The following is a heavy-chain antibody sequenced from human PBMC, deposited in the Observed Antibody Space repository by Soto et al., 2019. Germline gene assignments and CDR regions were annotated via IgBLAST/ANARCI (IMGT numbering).Heavy chain of an antibody. CDR1: GGSFSGYY. J-gene: IGHJ6*03. CDR3: ARGRRVPVMGYYYYMDV. Sequence: SETLSLTCAVYGGSFSGYYWSWIRQPPGKGLEWIGEINHSGSTNYNPSLKSRVTISVDTSKNQFSLKLSSVTAADTAVYYCARGRRVPVMGYYYYMDVWGKGTTVTVSS. V-gene: IGHV4-34*01. D-gene: IGHD3-16*01. CDR2: INHSGST.